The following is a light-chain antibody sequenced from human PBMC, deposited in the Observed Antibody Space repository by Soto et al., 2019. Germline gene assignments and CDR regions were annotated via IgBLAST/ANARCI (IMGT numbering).Light chain of an antibody. V-gene: IGKV3-20*01. J-gene: IGKJ5*01. Sequence: VLTQSPGTLSLSPGDSATLSCRASQSVSSSYLAWYQQKTGQPPRLLIYGESSRATGIPDRFSGSGSGTDLTLTISRLEPEDFAVFYCQHYDSLPITFGQGTRLEIK. CDR2: GES. CDR1: QSVSSSY. CDR3: QHYDSLPIT.